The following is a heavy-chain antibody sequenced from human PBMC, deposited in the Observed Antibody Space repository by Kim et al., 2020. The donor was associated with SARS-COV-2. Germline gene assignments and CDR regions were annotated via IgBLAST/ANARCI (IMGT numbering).Heavy chain of an antibody. CDR1: GFTFSNDW. V-gene: IGHV3-15*01. CDR3: TTGASYYDSSGYYAEDFDY. Sequence: GGSLRLSCAASGFTFSNDWMRWVRQAPGKGLEWVGRIKCKTDGGTTDYAAPVKGRFTISRDDSTNTLYLQMNRRKTEDTAVYYCTTGASYYDSSGYYAEDFDYCGQGTLVTVSS. CDR2: IKCKTDGGTT. D-gene: IGHD3-22*01. J-gene: IGHJ4*02.